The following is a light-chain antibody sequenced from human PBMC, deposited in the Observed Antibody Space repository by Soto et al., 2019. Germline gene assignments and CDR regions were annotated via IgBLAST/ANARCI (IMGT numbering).Light chain of an antibody. J-gene: IGLJ1*01. CDR2: DVS. CDR1: SSDVGRYNY. V-gene: IGLV2-14*03. CDR3: SSFTSSSTFV. Sequence: QSVLAQPASVSGSRGQSITISCTGTSSDVGRYNYVSWFQQHPGKVPKLIIYDVSNWPSGVSDRFSGSKSGNTASLTISGLQTEDEADYSCSSFTSSSTFVFGTGTKLTVL.